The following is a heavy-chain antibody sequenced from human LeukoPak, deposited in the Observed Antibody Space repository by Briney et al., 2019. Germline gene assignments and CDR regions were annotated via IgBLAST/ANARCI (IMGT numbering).Heavy chain of an antibody. J-gene: IGHJ4*02. V-gene: IGHV4-4*02. Sequence: SETLSLTCTVSGGSISGTNWWSWVRQPPGQGLEWIGEISLAGQTNYNPSLKSRVTISVDTPKNQFSLKLSSVTAADTAVYYCARRYYTNGVYYYDYWGQGTLVTVSS. D-gene: IGHD2-8*01. CDR3: ARRYYTNGVYYYDY. CDR2: ISLAGQT. CDR1: GGSISGTNW.